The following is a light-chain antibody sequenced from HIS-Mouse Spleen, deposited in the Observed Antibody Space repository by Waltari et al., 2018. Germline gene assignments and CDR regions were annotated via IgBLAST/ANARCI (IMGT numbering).Light chain of an antibody. Sequence: QSALTPPASVSGSPGQSTTIPCTATSSDVVTYHLFSWYQHHPGKAPKLMIYEGSKRPSGVSNRFSGSKSGNTASLTISGLQAEDEADYYCCSYAGSSTWVFGGGTKLTVL. CDR1: SSDVVTYHL. CDR3: CSYAGSSTWV. V-gene: IGLV2-23*01. CDR2: EGS. J-gene: IGLJ3*02.